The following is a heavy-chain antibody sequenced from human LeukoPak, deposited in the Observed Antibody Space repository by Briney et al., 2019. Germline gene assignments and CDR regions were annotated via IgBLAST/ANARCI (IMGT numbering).Heavy chain of an antibody. D-gene: IGHD6-6*01. CDR1: GFPFSSYG. J-gene: IGHJ5*02. CDR2: IWYDGSNK. CDR3: ARDQLRMGFDP. V-gene: IGHV3-33*01. Sequence: PGGSLRLSCAASGFPFSSYGMHWVRQAPGKGLEWVAVIWYDGSNKYYADSVKGRFTISRDNSKNTLYLQMNSLRAEDTAVYYCARDQLRMGFDPWGQGTLVTVSS.